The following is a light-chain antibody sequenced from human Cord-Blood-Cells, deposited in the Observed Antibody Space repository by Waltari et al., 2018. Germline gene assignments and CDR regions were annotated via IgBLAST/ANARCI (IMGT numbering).Light chain of an antibody. J-gene: IGLJ1*01. Sequence: QSALTQPASVSGSPGQSITISCTGTSSDVGSYNLVSWYQQHPGKAPKLMIYEVSKRPSGFSNRFSGSKAGNPASLTISGLQAEDEADYYCCSYAGSSTYVFGTGTKVTVL. CDR2: EVS. V-gene: IGLV2-23*02. CDR3: CSYAGSSTYV. CDR1: SSDVGSYNL.